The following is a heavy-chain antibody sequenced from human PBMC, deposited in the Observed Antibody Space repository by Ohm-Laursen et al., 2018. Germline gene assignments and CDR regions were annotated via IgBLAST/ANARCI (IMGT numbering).Heavy chain of an antibody. CDR3: ARQRWFGELYFDY. Sequence: SLRLSCAASGFAFSSGWMNWVRQTPGKGLEWVGHIKSYSDGGTTDYAAPVTGRFTISRDDSKNTLYLQMNSLKTEDTAVYYCARQRWFGELYFDYWGQGTLVTVSS. CDR1: GFAFSSGW. CDR2: IKSYSDGGTT. D-gene: IGHD3-10*01. V-gene: IGHV3-15*01. J-gene: IGHJ4*02.